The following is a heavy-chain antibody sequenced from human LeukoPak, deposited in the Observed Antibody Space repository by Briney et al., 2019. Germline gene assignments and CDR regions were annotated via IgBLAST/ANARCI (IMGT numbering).Heavy chain of an antibody. CDR1: GYTFTSYG. CDR2: ISAYNGNT. V-gene: IGHV1-18*01. CDR3: ARTGSSWYTSYYYMDV. Sequence: ASVKVSCKASGYTFTSYGISWVRQAPGQGLEWMGWISAYNGNTNYAQKLQGRVTMTTDTSTSTAYMELRSLRSDDTAVYYCARTGSSWYTSYYYMDVWGKGTTVTISS. D-gene: IGHD6-13*01. J-gene: IGHJ6*03.